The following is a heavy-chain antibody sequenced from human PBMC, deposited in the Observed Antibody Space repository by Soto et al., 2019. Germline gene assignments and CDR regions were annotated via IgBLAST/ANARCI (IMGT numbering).Heavy chain of an antibody. CDR2: INWNGGST. CDR1: GFTFTTDW. CDR3: ARDLLWVGATSYYYGMDV. V-gene: IGHV3-20*04. Sequence: GGSLRLSCVASGFTFTTDWASWVRQAPGKGLEWVSGINWNGGSTGYADSVKGRFTISRDNAKNSLYLQMNSLRAEDTALYYCARDLLWVGATSYYYGMDVWGQGTTVTVSS. J-gene: IGHJ6*02. D-gene: IGHD1-26*01.